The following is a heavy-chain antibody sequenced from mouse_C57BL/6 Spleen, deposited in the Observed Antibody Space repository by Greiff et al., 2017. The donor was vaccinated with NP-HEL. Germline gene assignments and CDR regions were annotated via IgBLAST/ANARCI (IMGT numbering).Heavy chain of an antibody. J-gene: IGHJ2*01. V-gene: IGHV5-4*01. CDR2: ISDGGSYT. D-gene: IGHD2-1*01. CDR3: ARENGNYVLFDY. CDR1: GFTFSSYA. Sequence: EVQGVESGGGLVKPGGSLKLSCAASGFTFSSYAMSWVRQTPEKRLEWVATISDGGSYTYYPDNVKGRFTISRDNAKNNLYLQMSHLKSEDTAMYYCARENGNYVLFDYWGQGTTLTVSS.